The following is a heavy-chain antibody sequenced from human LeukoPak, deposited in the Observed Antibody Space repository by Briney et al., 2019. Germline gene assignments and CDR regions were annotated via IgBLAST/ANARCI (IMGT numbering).Heavy chain of an antibody. CDR3: SRENGAFSPFGY. CDR1: GGASSNTNW. V-gene: IGHV4-4*02. CDR2: ISLTGLT. D-gene: IGHD2-8*01. J-gene: IGHJ4*02. Sequence: SGNLSRNYGEYGGASSNTNWWSWVRQHPEQGLEWIGEISLTGLTHYNPSLESRVTVSLDKSKNQLSLNLTSVTAAATAVYYCSRENGAFSPFGYWGQGILVTVLS.